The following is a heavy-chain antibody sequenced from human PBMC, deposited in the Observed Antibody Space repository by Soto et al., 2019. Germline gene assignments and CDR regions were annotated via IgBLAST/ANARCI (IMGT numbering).Heavy chain of an antibody. CDR1: GGSISSSQW. Sequence: SETLSLTCAVSGGSISSSQWWTWVRQPPGKGLEWIGEIYHTGSTHYNPSLKSRVTMSVDASRNLFSLKLSSVTAADTAVYFCTRSHYFDYWGQGALVTVSS. CDR3: TRSHYFDY. V-gene: IGHV4-4*02. J-gene: IGHJ4*02. CDR2: IYHTGST.